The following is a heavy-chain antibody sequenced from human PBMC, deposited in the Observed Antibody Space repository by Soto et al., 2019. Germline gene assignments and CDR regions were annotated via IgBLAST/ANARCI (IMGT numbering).Heavy chain of an antibody. J-gene: IGHJ6*02. V-gene: IGHV3-30-3*01. CDR1: GFTFSSYA. CDR3: ASSTYYEIYNYYGMDV. CDR2: ISYDGSNK. Sequence: QVQLVESGGGVVQPGRSLRLSCAASGFTFSSYAMHWVRQAPGKGLEWVAVISYDGSNKYYAGSVKGRFTISRDNSKNTLYLQMNSLRAEDTAVYYCASSTYYEIYNYYGMDVWGQGTTVTVSS. D-gene: IGHD3-22*01.